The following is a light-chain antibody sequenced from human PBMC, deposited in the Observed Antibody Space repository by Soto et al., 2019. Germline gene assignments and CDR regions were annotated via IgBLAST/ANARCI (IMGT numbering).Light chain of an antibody. V-gene: IGKV1-5*03. CDR3: QQYNSLWP. CDR2: KAS. J-gene: IGKJ1*01. Sequence: DIQMTQSPSTLSASVGDRVTITCLASQSIRSWLAWYQQKQGKAPKLLIYKASSLESGVPSRFSVSGSGTEFTLTISSLQPDDFATYYCQQYNSLWPFGQGTKVEIK. CDR1: QSIRSW.